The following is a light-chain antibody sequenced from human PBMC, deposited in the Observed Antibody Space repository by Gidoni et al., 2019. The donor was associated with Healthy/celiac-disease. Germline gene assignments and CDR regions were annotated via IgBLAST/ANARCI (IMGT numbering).Light chain of an antibody. V-gene: IGKV3-15*01. J-gene: IGKJ1*01. CDR1: QSVRSN. Sequence: ETVITQTPATMSVSPGKRATLSCRASQSVRSNLAWYQHKPGQAPKLLIYGDSTRAIGIPARFSLSGSGTYFTPTLSSVQSDDFAVSYFQQYYTRLTFGQGPKVDI. CDR2: GDS. CDR3: QQYYTRLT.